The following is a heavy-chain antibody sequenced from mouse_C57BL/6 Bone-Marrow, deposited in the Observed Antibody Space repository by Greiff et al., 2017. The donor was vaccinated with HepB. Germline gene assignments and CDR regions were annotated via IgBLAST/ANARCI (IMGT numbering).Heavy chain of an antibody. D-gene: IGHD1-1*01. CDR1: GYTFTSYT. J-gene: IGHJ3*01. CDR3: ARGGSWAWFAY. Sequence: VKLQESGAELARPGASVKMSCKASGYTFTSYTMHWVKQRPGQGLEWIGYINPSSGYTKYNQKFKDKATLTADKSSSTAYMQLSSLTSEDSAVYCCARGGSWAWFAYWGQGTLVTVSA. V-gene: IGHV1-4*01. CDR2: INPSSGYT.